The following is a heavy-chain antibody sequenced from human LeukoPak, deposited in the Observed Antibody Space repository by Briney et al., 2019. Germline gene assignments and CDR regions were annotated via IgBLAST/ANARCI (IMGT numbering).Heavy chain of an antibody. D-gene: IGHD3-22*01. J-gene: IGHJ6*02. CDR2: INPNSGGT. V-gene: IGHV1-2*02. Sequence: ASVKVSCKASGYTFTGYYMHWVRQAPGQGLEWMGWINPNSGGTNYAQKFQGRVTITRDTSASTAYMELSSLRSEDTAVYYCARGTDSSGRLAPYGMDVWGQGTTVTVSS. CDR1: GYTFTGYY. CDR3: ARGTDSSGRLAPYGMDV.